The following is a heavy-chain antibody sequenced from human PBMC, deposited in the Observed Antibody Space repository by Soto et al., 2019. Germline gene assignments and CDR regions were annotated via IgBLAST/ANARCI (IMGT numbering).Heavy chain of an antibody. Sequence: QITLKESGPTLVKPTQTLTLTCTFSGFSLTTTGEGVGWIRQPPGKALEWLALIYWDDDKRYSPSLESSLTITKDTSKSQVVLTITNLDPVDTATYYLAYRPEAARPSDPWGQGTLVTVSS. CDR1: GFSLTTTGEG. J-gene: IGHJ5*02. CDR2: IYWDDDK. V-gene: IGHV2-5*02. D-gene: IGHD6-6*01. CDR3: AYRPEAARPSDP.